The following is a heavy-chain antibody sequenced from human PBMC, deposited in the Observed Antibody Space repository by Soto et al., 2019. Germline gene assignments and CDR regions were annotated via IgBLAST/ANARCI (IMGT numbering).Heavy chain of an antibody. J-gene: IGHJ4*02. D-gene: IGHD3-22*01. CDR3: RRKKEGYFSGIDY. CDR2: IYGSGGSGST. Sequence: QVQLQESGPGLVKPSQTLSLTCTVTGDSITSGGYYWSWIRQHPGKGLEWLGYIYGSGGSGSTLYNPPLKSRITLSVDTANTPFSLTLSSVAVAHTAVYFCRRKKEGYFSGIDYLGQGTLVTVSS. CDR1: GDSITSGGYY. V-gene: IGHV4-31*03.